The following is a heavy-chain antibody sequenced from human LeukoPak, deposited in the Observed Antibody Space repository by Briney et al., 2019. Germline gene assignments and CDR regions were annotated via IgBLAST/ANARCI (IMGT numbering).Heavy chain of an antibody. J-gene: IGHJ6*02. CDR2: IYYSGST. V-gene: IGHV4-30-4*01. CDR1: GGSISSGDYY. CDR3: AREPRSITIFGVVDYGMDV. D-gene: IGHD3-3*01. Sequence: PQTLSLTCTVSGGSISSGDYYWSWIRQPPGKGLEWIGYIYYSGSTYYNPSLKSRVTISVDTSKNQFSLKLSSVTAADTAVYYCAREPRSITIFGVVDYGMDVWGQGTTVTVSS.